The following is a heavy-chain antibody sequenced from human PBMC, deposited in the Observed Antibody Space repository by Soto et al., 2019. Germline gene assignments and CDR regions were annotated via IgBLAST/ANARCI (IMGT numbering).Heavy chain of an antibody. CDR1: GGSISSSSYY. J-gene: IGHJ5*02. Sequence: SETLSLTCTVSGGSISSSSYYWCCIRQPPGKGLEWIGSIYYSGSTYYNPSLKSRVTISVDTSKNQFSLKLSSVTAADTAVYYCARQGQQLAHYNRFAPRRQGTLDLVSS. CDR3: ARQGQQLAHYNRFAP. D-gene: IGHD6-13*01. CDR2: IYYSGST. V-gene: IGHV4-39*01.